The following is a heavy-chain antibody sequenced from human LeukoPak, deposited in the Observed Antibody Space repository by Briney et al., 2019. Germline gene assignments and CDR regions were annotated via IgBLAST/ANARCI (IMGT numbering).Heavy chain of an antibody. CDR3: AGGGYSGYERD. D-gene: IGHD5-12*01. J-gene: IGHJ4*02. CDR2: IIPILGIA. Sequence: ASVKVSCKASGGTFSSYAISWVRQAPGQRLEWMGRIIPILGIANYAQKFQGRVTITADKSTSTAYMELSSLRSEDTAVYYCAGGGYSGYERDWGQGTLVTVSS. CDR1: GGTFSSYA. V-gene: IGHV1-69*04.